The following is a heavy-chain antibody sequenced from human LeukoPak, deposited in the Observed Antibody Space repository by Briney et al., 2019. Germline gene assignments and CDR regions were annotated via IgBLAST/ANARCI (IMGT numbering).Heavy chain of an antibody. J-gene: IGHJ3*02. CDR2: IYTSGST. D-gene: IGHD1-26*01. CDR1: GGSISSYY. V-gene: IGHV4-4*07. Sequence: SETLSLTCTVSGGSISSYYWSWIRQPAGKGLEWIGHIYTSGSTNYNPSLKSRVTMSVDTSKNQFSLKLSSVTAADTAVYYCARRTDSGSYLGPSGDAFDIWGQGTMVTVSS. CDR3: ARRTDSGSYLGPSGDAFDI.